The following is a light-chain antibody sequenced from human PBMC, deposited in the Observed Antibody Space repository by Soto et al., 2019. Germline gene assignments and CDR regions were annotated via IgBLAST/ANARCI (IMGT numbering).Light chain of an antibody. V-gene: IGKV1-27*01. J-gene: IGKJ4*01. Sequence: IQLTQFPASLSASMGDIVTITCRASQGIINYLAWYQQKPGKAPKLLIYAASTLQSGVTSRFSGSGSGTDFTLTISGLQPEDVATYYCQKDNSALLSFGGVTKVDFK. CDR3: QKDNSALLS. CDR1: QGIINY. CDR2: AAS.